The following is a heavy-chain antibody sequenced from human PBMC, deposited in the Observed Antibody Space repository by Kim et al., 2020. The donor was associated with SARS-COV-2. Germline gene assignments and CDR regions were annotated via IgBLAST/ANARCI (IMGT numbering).Heavy chain of an antibody. Sequence: SETLSLTCTVSGGSISSSSYYWGWIRQPPGKGLEWIGSIYYSGSTYYNPSLKSRVTISVDTSKNQFSLKLSSVTAADTAVYYCARSGRYYDSSGYPPSSYWYFDLWGRGTLVTVSS. CDR1: GGSISSSSYY. V-gene: IGHV4-39*01. J-gene: IGHJ2*01. D-gene: IGHD3-22*01. CDR2: IYYSGST. CDR3: ARSGRYYDSSGYPPSSYWYFDL.